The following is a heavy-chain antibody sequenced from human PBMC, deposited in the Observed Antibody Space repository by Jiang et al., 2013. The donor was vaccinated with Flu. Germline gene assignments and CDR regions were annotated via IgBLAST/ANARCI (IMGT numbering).Heavy chain of an antibody. J-gene: IGHJ6*02. V-gene: IGHV5-51*01. CDR2: DT. D-gene: IGHD2-15*01. Sequence: DTRYSPSLQGQVTISADKSINTAYLQWSSLKASDSAMYYCGRHWWSGSTEGMDVWGQGTTVTVSS. CDR3: GRHWWSGSTEGMDV.